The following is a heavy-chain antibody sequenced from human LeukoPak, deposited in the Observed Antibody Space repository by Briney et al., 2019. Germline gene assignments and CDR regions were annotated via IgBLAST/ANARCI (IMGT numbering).Heavy chain of an antibody. D-gene: IGHD2-15*01. CDR3: ARRGTTYCTVDSCHPNWFDP. J-gene: IGHJ5*02. CDR1: GFTFSNHQ. V-gene: IGHV3-21*04. Sequence: PGGSLRLSCVASGFTFSNHQMNWVRQAPGKGLEWVSFITYDSTYINYADSVKGRFTISRDNPKNSLYLLMNSLRAEDTAVYYCARRGTTYCTVDSCHPNWFDPWGQGTLVTVSS. CDR2: ITYDSTYI.